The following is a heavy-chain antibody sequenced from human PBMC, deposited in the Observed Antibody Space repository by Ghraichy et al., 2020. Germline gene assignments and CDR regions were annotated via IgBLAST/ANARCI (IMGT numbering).Heavy chain of an antibody. CDR2: IRSKAYGGTT. J-gene: IGHJ4*02. D-gene: IGHD4-17*01. V-gene: IGHV3-49*03. CDR3: TREAWTSRTTGYDY. CDR1: GFTFGDYA. Sequence: GGSLRLSCTASGFTFGDYAMTWFRQAPGKGLEWVGFIRSKAYGGTTEYAASVKDRFTISRDDSKSIAYLQMNSLKTEDTAVYYCTREAWTSRTTGYDYWGQGTLVTVSS.